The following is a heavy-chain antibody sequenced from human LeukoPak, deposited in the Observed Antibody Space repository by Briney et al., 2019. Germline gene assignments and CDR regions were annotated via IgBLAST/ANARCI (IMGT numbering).Heavy chain of an antibody. D-gene: IGHD1-26*01. Sequence: RGSLRLSCAASRTTFIHYWMSWVRQAPGKGLEWVANINQDGSEKYYVDSVKGRFIISRDNAENSVYLHMNSLRADDTAVYYCARDVRNRVGLNYYHQYMDVWGKGTTVTVSS. V-gene: IGHV3-7*01. CDR3: ARDVRNRVGLNYYHQYMDV. J-gene: IGHJ6*03. CDR2: INQDGSEK. CDR1: RTTFIHYW.